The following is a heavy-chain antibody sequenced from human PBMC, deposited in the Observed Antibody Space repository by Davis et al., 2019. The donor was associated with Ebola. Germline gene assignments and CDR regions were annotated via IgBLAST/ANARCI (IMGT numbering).Heavy chain of an antibody. CDR2: INHSGST. V-gene: IGHV4-34*01. Sequence: MPSETLSLTCAVYGGSFSGYYWSWIRQPPGKGLEWIGEINHSGSTNYNPSLKSRVTISVDTSKNQFSLKLSSVTAADTAVYYCAREVNGTPFSFDYWGQGTLVTVSS. D-gene: IGHD1-7*01. J-gene: IGHJ4*02. CDR3: AREVNGTPFSFDY. CDR1: GGSFSGYY.